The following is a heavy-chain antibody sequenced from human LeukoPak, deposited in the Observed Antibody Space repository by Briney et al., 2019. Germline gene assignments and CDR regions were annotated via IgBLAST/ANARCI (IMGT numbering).Heavy chain of an antibody. CDR2: ISGSSGSI. J-gene: IGHJ4*02. Sequence: PGGSLRLSCAASEFTFSSYSMNWVRLAPGKGLEWVASISGSSGSIYYADSVKGRFTISRDNAKNSLYLQMNSLRAEDTAVYYCARANPPAISFFDWWGQGTLVSVSS. CDR1: EFTFSSYS. V-gene: IGHV3-21*01. D-gene: IGHD3-9*01. CDR3: ARANPPAISFFDW.